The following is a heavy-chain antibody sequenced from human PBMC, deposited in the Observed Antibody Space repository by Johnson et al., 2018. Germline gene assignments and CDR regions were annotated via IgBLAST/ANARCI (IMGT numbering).Heavy chain of an antibody. V-gene: IGHV3-33*01. CDR1: GFIFTSYA. Sequence: QVQLVQSGGGVVRPGRSLRLSCAASGFIFTSYAMHWVRQAPGKGLEWVAVIWFDGSNKYYADFVKGRVTISRDNSKNTLYLKMSGLRAEDTGMYYLGRDPSSNSSYAMDGGGQGTTVTVSS. J-gene: IGHJ6*02. CDR2: IWFDGSNK. CDR3: GRDPSSNSSYAMDG. D-gene: IGHD6-19*01.